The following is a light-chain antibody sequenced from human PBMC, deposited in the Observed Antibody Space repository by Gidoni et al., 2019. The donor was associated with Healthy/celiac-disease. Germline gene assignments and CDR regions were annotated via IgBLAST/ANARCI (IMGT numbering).Light chain of an antibody. CDR2: GAS. J-gene: IGLJ2*01. V-gene: IGLV1-40*01. CDR1: SSNIGAGYD. CDR3: QSYDSSLSGSV. Sequence: QSVLTQPPSVAGAPGQRVTISCTGSSSNIGAGYDVHWYQQLPGTAPKLLIYGASSRPSGVPYRFSGSKSGTSASLAITALQAEDEADYYCQSYDSSLSGSVFGGGTKLTVL.